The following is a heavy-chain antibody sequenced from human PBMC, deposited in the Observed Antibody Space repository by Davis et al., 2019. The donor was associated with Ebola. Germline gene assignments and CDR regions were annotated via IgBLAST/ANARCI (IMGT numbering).Heavy chain of an antibody. CDR2: ISSSGDTI. Sequence: GESLKISCAASGFTFISYSMNWVRQAPGKGLEWISYISSSGDTIYYADSVKGRFTISRDNAKNALFLQMNSLRDEDTAIYYCARDRFGDYAIDSWGQGTLVTVSS. V-gene: IGHV3-48*02. CDR3: ARDRFGDYAIDS. J-gene: IGHJ5*01. CDR1: GFTFISYS. D-gene: IGHD4-17*01.